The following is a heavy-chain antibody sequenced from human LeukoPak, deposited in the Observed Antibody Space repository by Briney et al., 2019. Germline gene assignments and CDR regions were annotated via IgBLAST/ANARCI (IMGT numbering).Heavy chain of an antibody. CDR3: ARHRGVLLWFGEFSYYGMDV. D-gene: IGHD3-10*01. Sequence: GESLKISCKGSRYSFTSYWIGWVRQMPGKGLEWMGIIYPGDSDTRYSPSFQGQVTISADKSISTAYLQWSSLKASDTAMYYCARHRGVLLWFGEFSYYGMDVWGQGTTVTVSS. V-gene: IGHV5-51*01. CDR2: IYPGDSDT. CDR1: RYSFTSYW. J-gene: IGHJ6*02.